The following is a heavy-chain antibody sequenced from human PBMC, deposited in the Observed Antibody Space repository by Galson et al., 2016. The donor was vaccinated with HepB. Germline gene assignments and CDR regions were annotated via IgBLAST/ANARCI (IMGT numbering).Heavy chain of an antibody. Sequence: SVKVSCKASGYTFRNYYMHWVRQAPGQGLEWVGRINPNSGVTNYAQKFQGRVTMTSDTSINTAYLELGRLTSDDTAVDYCARESPRKLELRGWGQGTLVTVSS. D-gene: IGHD1-7*01. CDR2: INPNSGVT. V-gene: IGHV1-2*06. CDR3: ARESPRKLELRG. J-gene: IGHJ4*02. CDR1: GYTFRNYY.